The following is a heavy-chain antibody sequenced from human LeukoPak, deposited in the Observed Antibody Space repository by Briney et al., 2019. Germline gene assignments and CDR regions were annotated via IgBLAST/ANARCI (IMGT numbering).Heavy chain of an antibody. Sequence: GASVKVSCKASGYTFTSYYMHWVRQAPGQGLEWLGIINPSGGSTSYAQKFQGRVTMTRDMSTSTVYMELSSLRSEDTAVYYCARGRVPAAKYYYYYMDVWGKGTTVTVSS. J-gene: IGHJ6*03. CDR3: ARGRVPAAKYYYYYMDV. V-gene: IGHV1-46*01. CDR1: GYTFTSYY. CDR2: INPSGGST. D-gene: IGHD2-2*01.